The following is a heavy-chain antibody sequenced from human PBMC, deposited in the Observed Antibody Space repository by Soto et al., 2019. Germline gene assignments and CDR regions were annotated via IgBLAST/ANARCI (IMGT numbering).Heavy chain of an antibody. J-gene: IGHJ6*02. CDR2: IIPIFGTA. CDR3: ARAAYSYGTAYLSYYYGMDV. V-gene: IGHV1-69*13. Sequence: SVKVSCKASGGTFSTYAISWVRQAPGQGLEWVGGIIPIFGTANYAQKFQGRVTITADESTSTAYMELSSLRSEDTAVYYCARAAYSYGTAYLSYYYGMDVWGQGTTVTVS. D-gene: IGHD5-18*01. CDR1: GGTFSTYA.